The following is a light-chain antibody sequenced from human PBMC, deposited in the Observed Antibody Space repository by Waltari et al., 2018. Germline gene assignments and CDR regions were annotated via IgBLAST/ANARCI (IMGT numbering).Light chain of an antibody. V-gene: IGKV3-20*01. CDR2: GAT. Sequence: EIVLTQSPGTLSLSQGERATLSCRAGQNFNYRYLAWYQQKPGQAPRLLIYGATRRATGIPSRFSGRGSGIDFTLTISRLEPDDFAVYYCQLYGTSSWTFGQGTRVEIK. CDR3: QLYGTSSWT. J-gene: IGKJ1*01. CDR1: QNFNYRY.